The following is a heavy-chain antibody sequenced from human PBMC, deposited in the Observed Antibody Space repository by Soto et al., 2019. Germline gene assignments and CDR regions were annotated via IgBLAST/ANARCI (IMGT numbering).Heavy chain of an antibody. CDR1: GFTFSSYA. J-gene: IGHJ6*02. V-gene: IGHV3-23*01. CDR3: AGGIAAAGTSEYYGMDV. Sequence: EVQLLESGGGLVQPGGSLSLSCAASGFTFSSYAMSWVRQAPGKGLEWVSAIIGSGGSTYYADSVKGRFTISRDNSKNTLYLQMNSLRAEDTAVYYCAGGIAAAGTSEYYGMDVWGQGTTVTVSS. D-gene: IGHD6-13*01. CDR2: IIGSGGST.